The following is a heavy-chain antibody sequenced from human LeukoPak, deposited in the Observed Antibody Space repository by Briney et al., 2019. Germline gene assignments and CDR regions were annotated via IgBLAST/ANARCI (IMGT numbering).Heavy chain of an antibody. Sequence: SVKVSCKASGGTFSSYAISWVRQAPGQGLEWMGGIIPTFGTANYAQKFQGRVTITTDESTSTAYMELSSLRSEDTAVYYCARTIRNNYYDSSGYYGDAFDIWGQGTMVTVSS. J-gene: IGHJ3*02. CDR3: ARTIRNNYYDSSGYYGDAFDI. CDR1: GGTFSSYA. V-gene: IGHV1-69*05. D-gene: IGHD3-22*01. CDR2: IIPTFGTA.